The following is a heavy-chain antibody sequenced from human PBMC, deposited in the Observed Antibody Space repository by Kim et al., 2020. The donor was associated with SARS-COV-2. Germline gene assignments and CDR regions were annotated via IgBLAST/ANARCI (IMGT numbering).Heavy chain of an antibody. D-gene: IGHD1-26*01. V-gene: IGHV3-9*01. J-gene: IGHJ4*02. CDR3: AKGGGDY. Sequence: GGSLRLSCAASGFSFDDNAMHWVRQAPGKGLEWVSGISWNSGTITYADSVKGRFSISRDNAKNSVYLQMNRLRLGDTAFYYCAKGGGDYWGQGTLVTVSS. CDR2: ISWNSGTI. CDR1: GFSFDDNA.